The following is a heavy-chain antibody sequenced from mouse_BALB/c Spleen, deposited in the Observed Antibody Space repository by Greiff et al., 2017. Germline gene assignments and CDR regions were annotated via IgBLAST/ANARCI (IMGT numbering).Heavy chain of an antibody. V-gene: IGHV1-84*02. CDR1: GYTFTDYY. CDR2: IYPGSGNT. Sequence: QVQLQQSGPELVKPGASVKISCKASGYTFTDYYINWVKQKPGQGLEWIGWIYPGSGNTKYNEKFKGKATLTVDTSSSTAYMQLSSLTSEDTAVYFCARSVYGSSWGEYYAMDYWGQGTSVTVSS. CDR3: ARSVYGSSWGEYYAMDY. D-gene: IGHD1-1*01. J-gene: IGHJ4*01.